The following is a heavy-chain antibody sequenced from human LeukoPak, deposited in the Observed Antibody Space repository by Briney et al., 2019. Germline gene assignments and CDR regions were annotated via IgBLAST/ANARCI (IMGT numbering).Heavy chain of an antibody. D-gene: IGHD3-10*01. CDR2: IYYSGST. CDR1: GASISSYY. Sequence: SETLSLTCTVSGASISSYYWSWIRQPPGKGLEWIGYIYYSGSTNYNPSLRSRVTISVDTSKNQFSLKLSSVTAADTAVYYCARVWGYFYGSGSYCFDYWSQGTLVTVSS. J-gene: IGHJ4*02. V-gene: IGHV4-59*01. CDR3: ARVWGYFYGSGSYCFDY.